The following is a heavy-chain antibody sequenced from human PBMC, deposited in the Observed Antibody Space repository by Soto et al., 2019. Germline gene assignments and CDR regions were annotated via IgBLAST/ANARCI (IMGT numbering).Heavy chain of an antibody. CDR3: ARGHSSHSLDY. CDR2: IYHSGST. Sequence: SETLSLTCAVSGGSISSSNWWSWVRQPPGKGLEWVGEIYHSGSTNYNPSLKSRVTISVGKSKNQFSLKLSSVTAADTAVYYCARGHSSHSLDYWGQGTLVTVSS. CDR1: GGSISSSNW. D-gene: IGHD6-19*01. J-gene: IGHJ4*02. V-gene: IGHV4-4*02.